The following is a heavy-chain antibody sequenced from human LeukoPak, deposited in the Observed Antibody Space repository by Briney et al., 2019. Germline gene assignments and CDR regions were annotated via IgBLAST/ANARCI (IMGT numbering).Heavy chain of an antibody. Sequence: EASVKVSCKASGGTFSSYAISWVRQAPGQGLEWMGGIIPIFGTANYAQKFQGRVTITADESTSTAYMELSSLRSEDTAVYYCARGADAVVVPAARVNWFDPWGQGTLVTVSS. CDR3: ARGADAVVVPAARVNWFDP. J-gene: IGHJ5*02. CDR2: IIPIFGTA. D-gene: IGHD2-2*01. CDR1: GGTFSSYA. V-gene: IGHV1-69*13.